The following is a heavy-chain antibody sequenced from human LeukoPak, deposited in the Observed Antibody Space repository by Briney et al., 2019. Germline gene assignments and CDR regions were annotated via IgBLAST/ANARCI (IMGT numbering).Heavy chain of an antibody. CDR2: IHTSGST. Sequence: SETLSLTCSVFGGSISNYYWGWIRQPAGKGLEWIGRIHTSGSTKYNPSLKSRVTMSIDTSKNQFSLKLASVTAADTAMYFCARDQRSLYDLWGQGSLVTVSS. CDR1: GGSISNYY. D-gene: IGHD1-26*01. CDR3: ARDQRSLYDL. V-gene: IGHV4-4*07. J-gene: IGHJ5*02.